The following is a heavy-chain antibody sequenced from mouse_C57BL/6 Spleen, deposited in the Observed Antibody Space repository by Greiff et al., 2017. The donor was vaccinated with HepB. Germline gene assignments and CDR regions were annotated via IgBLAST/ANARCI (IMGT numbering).Heavy chain of an antibody. D-gene: IGHD2-2*01. J-gene: IGHJ4*01. Sequence: QVQLQQSGAELVRPGTSVKVSCKASGYAFTNYLIEWVKQRPGRGLGWIGVINPGSGGTNYNEKFKGKATLTADKSSSTAYMQLSSLTSEDSAVYFCAVGYVYAMDYWGQGTSVTVSS. CDR2: INPGSGGT. CDR1: GYAFTNYL. V-gene: IGHV1-54*01. CDR3: AVGYVYAMDY.